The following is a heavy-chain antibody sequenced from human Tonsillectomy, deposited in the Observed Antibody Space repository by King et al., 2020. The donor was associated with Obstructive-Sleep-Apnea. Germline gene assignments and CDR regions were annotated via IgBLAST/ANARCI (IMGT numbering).Heavy chain of an antibody. V-gene: IGHV5-10-1*03. D-gene: IGHD5-12*01. CDR1: GYSFTSYW. CDR2: IDPSDSYT. J-gene: IGHJ6*02. CDR3: ARQGGYSVYYSMDV. Sequence: VQLVESGAEVKKPGESLRISCKGSGYSFTSYWITWVRQMPGKGLEWRGRIDPSDSYTTSSPSFQGHVTISADKSISTAYLQWSSPKASDTAMYYCARQGGYSVYYSMDVWGQGTTVTVSS.